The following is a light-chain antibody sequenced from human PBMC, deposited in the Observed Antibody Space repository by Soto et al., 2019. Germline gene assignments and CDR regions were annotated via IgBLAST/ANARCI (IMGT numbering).Light chain of an antibody. CDR3: QHYNSYSEA. V-gene: IGKV1-5*03. CDR2: KAS. Sequence: DIQMTQSPSTLSASVGDRVTITCRASQDIGTWLAWYQQKPGKAPKLLIYKASTLKSGVPSRFSGSGSGTEFTLTISSLQPDDFATYYCQHYNSYSEAFGQGTKVELK. CDR1: QDIGTW. J-gene: IGKJ1*01.